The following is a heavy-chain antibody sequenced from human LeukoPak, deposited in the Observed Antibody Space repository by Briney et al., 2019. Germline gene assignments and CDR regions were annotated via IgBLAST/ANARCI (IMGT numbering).Heavy chain of an antibody. Sequence: GESLKISCKASEYRFTSYWIGWVRQMPGKGLEWMGIIYGGGSDTRYSPSFQGQVTISADKSITTAYLQWSSLKASDTAMYYCARRALGGYDSNYFDYWGQGTLVTVSS. CDR1: EYRFTSYW. CDR3: ARRALGGYDSNYFDY. J-gene: IGHJ4*02. CDR2: IYGGGSDT. V-gene: IGHV5-51*01. D-gene: IGHD5-12*01.